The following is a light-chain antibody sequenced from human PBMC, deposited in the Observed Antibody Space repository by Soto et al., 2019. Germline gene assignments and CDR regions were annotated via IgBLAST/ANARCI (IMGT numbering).Light chain of an antibody. CDR3: QQYGSSPRSIT. CDR2: GAS. CDR1: QGIGDT. V-gene: IGKV3-20*01. Sequence: VGLTQSPATLSVPPWEGVTLSCRASQGIGDTLAWYQHKPGQAPRLLIYGASSRATGIPDRFSGSGSGTDFTLTISRLEPEDFAVYYCQQYGSSPRSITFGQGTRLEIK. J-gene: IGKJ5*01.